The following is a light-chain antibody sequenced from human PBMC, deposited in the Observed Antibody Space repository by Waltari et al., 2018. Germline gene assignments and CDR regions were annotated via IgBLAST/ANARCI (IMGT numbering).Light chain of an antibody. J-gene: IGLJ3*02. CDR3: QVWDDTTNSGV. CDR2: YDT. CDR1: NIERKS. Sequence: YVLTQPPSVSVAPGKTATLTCGGENIERKSVNWYQQKAGQAPVLVLFYDTDRPAWIPDRFSGSNSGNTATLTISWVEAGDEADYHCQVWDDTTNSGVFGGGTRLTVL. V-gene: IGLV3-21*01.